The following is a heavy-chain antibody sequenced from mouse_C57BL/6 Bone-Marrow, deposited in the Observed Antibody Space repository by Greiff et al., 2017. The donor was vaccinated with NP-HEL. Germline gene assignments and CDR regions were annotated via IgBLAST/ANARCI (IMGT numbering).Heavy chain of an antibody. V-gene: IGHV5-4*01. Sequence: EVQGVESGGGLVKPGGSLKLSCAASGFTFSSYAMSWVRQTPEKRLEWVATISDGGSYTYYPDNVKGRFTISRDNAKNNLYLQMSHLKSEDTAMYYCAREGWDAMDYWGQGTSVTVSS. CDR3: AREGWDAMDY. CDR2: ISDGGSYT. CDR1: GFTFSSYA. D-gene: IGHD3-3*01. J-gene: IGHJ4*01.